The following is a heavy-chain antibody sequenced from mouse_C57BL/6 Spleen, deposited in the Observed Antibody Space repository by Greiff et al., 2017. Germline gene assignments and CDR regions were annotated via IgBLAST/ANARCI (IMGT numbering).Heavy chain of an antibody. CDR1: GFSLTSYG. J-gene: IGHJ1*03. Sequence: VKLKESGPGLVQPSQSLSISCTVSGFSLTSYGVHWVRQSPGKGLEWLGVIWSGGSTDYNAAFISRLSISKDNSKSQVFFKMNSLQADDTAIYYCARDYYGSSYDWYFDVWGTGTTVTVSS. D-gene: IGHD1-1*01. V-gene: IGHV2-2*01. CDR2: IWSGGST. CDR3: ARDYYGSSYDWYFDV.